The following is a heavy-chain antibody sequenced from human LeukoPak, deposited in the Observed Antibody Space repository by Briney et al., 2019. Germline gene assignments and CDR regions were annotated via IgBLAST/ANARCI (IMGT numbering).Heavy chain of an antibody. D-gene: IGHD2-21*02. J-gene: IGHJ4*02. CDR1: GGFISGSSYF. CDR3: TGGPGVRFKMFVTQQFDY. Sequence: SETLSLTCSFSGGFISGSSYFWGWIRQTPGKGLEWIGSIYYTGTTYYNPSLEGRVIISVDTSKNQFSLKLTSVTAADTAVYYCTGGPGVRFKMFVTQQFDYWGQGALVTVSS. CDR2: IYYTGTT. V-gene: IGHV4-39*07.